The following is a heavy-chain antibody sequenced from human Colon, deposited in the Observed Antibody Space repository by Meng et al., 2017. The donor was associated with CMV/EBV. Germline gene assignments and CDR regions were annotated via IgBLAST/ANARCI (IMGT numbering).Heavy chain of an antibody. CDR2: ISASGDIT. Sequence: CAASGFSISDYSMDWVRRAPGKGLEWVSVISASGDITFYTESVKGRFTIGRDTSKNTVYLQMDSLRAEDTAVYYCARAPTRKYYFHFWGQGRLVTVSS. J-gene: IGHJ4*02. V-gene: IGHV3-23*01. CDR3: ARAPTRKYYFHF. CDR1: GFSISDYS. D-gene: IGHD5-24*01.